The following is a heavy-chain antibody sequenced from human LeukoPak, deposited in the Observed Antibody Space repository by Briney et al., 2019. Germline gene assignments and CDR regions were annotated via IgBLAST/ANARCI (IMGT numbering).Heavy chain of an antibody. Sequence: SETLSLTCAVYGGSFSGYYWSWIRQPPGKGLEWIGEINHSGSTNYNPSLKSRVTISVDTSKNQFSLKLSSETAADTAVYYCARVDIAAGVNWFDPWGQGTLVTVSS. D-gene: IGHD6-13*01. CDR1: GGSFSGYY. CDR2: INHSGST. V-gene: IGHV4-34*01. CDR3: ARVDIAAGVNWFDP. J-gene: IGHJ5*02.